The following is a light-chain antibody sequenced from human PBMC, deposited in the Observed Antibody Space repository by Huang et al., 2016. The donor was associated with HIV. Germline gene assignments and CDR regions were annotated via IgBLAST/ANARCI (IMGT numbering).Light chain of an antibody. CDR2: DAS. Sequence: EIVLTQSPVTLSLSPGERATLSCRASHSISSNLAWFQQKPGLAPRLLIFDASNRATGSPARFSGSGCGTDFALTISSLEPEDFAVYYCQQRGDWPWTVGQGTKVEIK. J-gene: IGKJ1*01. CDR1: HSISSN. V-gene: IGKV3-11*01. CDR3: QQRGDWPWT.